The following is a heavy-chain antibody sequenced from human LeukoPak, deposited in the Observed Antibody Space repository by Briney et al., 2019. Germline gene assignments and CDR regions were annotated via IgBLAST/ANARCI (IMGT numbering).Heavy chain of an antibody. V-gene: IGHV3-33*01. CDR3: ARTGYCSSTSCLEYYYYYGMDV. Sequence: GGALRPSFAASGFTFSSYGMHWVRPAPGKGLGGGGVLWYDGSNKYYADSVKGRFTISRDNSKNTLYLQMNSLRAEDTAVYYCARTGYCSSTSCLEYYYYYGMDVWGQGTTVTVSS. CDR1: GFTFSSYG. D-gene: IGHD2-2*01. CDR2: LWYDGSNK. J-gene: IGHJ6*02.